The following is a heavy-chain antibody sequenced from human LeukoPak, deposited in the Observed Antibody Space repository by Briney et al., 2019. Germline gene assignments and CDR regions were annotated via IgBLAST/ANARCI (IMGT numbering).Heavy chain of an antibody. J-gene: IGHJ4*02. D-gene: IGHD3-10*02. CDR2: ISSSSSYI. CDR1: GFTFSSYS. CDR3: ARGREVTMYYFDY. Sequence: GGSLRLSSAASGFTFSSYSMNWVPEAPGKGLEWVSSISSSSSYIYYADSVKGRFTISRDNAKNSLYLQMNSLRAEGTAVYYCARGREVTMYYFDYWGQGTLVTVSS. V-gene: IGHV3-21*01.